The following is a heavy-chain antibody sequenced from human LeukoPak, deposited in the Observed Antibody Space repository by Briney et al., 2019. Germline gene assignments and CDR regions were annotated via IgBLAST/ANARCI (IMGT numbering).Heavy chain of an antibody. CDR1: GGSISSYY. Sequence: PSETLSLTCTVSGGSISSYYWSWIRQPPWKGLEWIGYIYYSGSTNYNPSLKSRVTISVDTSKNQFSLKLSSVTAADTAVYYCARGRITIFGVTQGVFDYWGQGTLVTVSS. D-gene: IGHD3-3*01. V-gene: IGHV4-59*01. CDR3: ARGRITIFGVTQGVFDY. CDR2: IYYSGST. J-gene: IGHJ4*02.